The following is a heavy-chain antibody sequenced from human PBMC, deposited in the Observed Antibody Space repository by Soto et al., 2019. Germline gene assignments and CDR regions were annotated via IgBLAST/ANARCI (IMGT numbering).Heavy chain of an antibody. V-gene: IGHV4-30-4*01. J-gene: IGHJ4*02. CDR3: ASVGGFGATTIDY. CDR1: GGSISSGDYY. CDR2: IYYSGST. D-gene: IGHD3-10*01. Sequence: QVQLQESGPGLVKPSQTLSLTCTVSGGSISSGDYYWSWIRQPPGKGLEWIGYIYYSGSTYYNPSPKSRVTLSGDTSNNQFSLKLSSVTAADTAVYYCASVGGFGATTIDYWGQGTLVTVSS.